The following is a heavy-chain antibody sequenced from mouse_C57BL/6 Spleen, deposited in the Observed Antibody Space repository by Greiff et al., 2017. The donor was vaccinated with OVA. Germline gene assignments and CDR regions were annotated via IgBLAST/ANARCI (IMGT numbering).Heavy chain of an antibody. CDR1: GYTFTSYW. CDR2: IHPNSGST. Sequence: QVHVKQSGAELVKPGASVKLSCKASGYTFTSYWMHWVKQRPGQGLEWIGMIHPNSGSTNYNEKFKSKATLTVDKSSSTAYMQLSSLTSEDSAVYYCARGDSNQAWFAYWGQGTLVTVSA. J-gene: IGHJ3*01. CDR3: ARGDSNQAWFAY. D-gene: IGHD2-5*01. V-gene: IGHV1-64*01.